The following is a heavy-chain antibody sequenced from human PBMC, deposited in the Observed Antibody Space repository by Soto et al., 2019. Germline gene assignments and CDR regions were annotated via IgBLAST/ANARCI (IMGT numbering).Heavy chain of an antibody. J-gene: IGHJ5*02. CDR1: GFSLSTSGVG. Sequence: QITLKESGPTLVKPTQTLTLTCTFSGFSLSTSGVGVGWIRQPPGKALEWLALIYWNDDKRYSPSLKSRLTITKDTSKNQVVLKMTNMDPVDTATYYCAHSRGDIVVVVAATPENSFSTQVVVAATPENWFDPWGQGTLVTVSS. D-gene: IGHD2-15*01. CDR2: IYWNDDK. V-gene: IGHV2-5*01. CDR3: AHSRGDIVVVVAATPENSFSTQVVVAATPENWFDP.